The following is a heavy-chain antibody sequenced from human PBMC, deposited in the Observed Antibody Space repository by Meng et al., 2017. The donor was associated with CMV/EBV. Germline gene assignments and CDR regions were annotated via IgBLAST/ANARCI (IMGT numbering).Heavy chain of an antibody. CDR3: ARDARIAARRGDY. CDR1: GYTFTGYY. D-gene: IGHD6-6*01. J-gene: IGHJ4*02. V-gene: IGHV1-2*02. Sequence: KASGYTFTGYYMHWVRQAPGQGLEWIGWINPNSGGTNYAQKFQGRVTMTRDTSISTAYMELSRLRSDDTAVYYCARDARIAARRGDYWGQGTLSPSPQ. CDR2: INPNSGGT.